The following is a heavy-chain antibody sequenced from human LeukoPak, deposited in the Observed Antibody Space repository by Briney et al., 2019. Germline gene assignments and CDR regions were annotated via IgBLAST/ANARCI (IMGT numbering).Heavy chain of an antibody. CDR3: AKAFNYGSGYNYKTFDS. Sequence: PGGSLRLSCAASGLTVSAYYMTWVRQAPGKGLEWVSVIYSGGSGGSTYYADSVKGRFTISRDNSKNTLYLQMSSLRAEDTALYYCAKAFNYGSGYNYKTFDSWGQGTLVTVSS. CDR2: IYSGGSGGST. CDR1: GLTVSAYY. D-gene: IGHD3-10*01. J-gene: IGHJ4*02. V-gene: IGHV3-53*01.